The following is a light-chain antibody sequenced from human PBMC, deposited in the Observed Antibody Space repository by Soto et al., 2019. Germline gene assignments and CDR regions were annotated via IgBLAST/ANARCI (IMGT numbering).Light chain of an antibody. Sequence: EIVLTQSPGTLSLSPGERATLSCRASQSVRINYLAWYQQRPGLAPRLLIYAASTRATGIPDRFSGSGSGTEFTLTISRLEPEDFAVYYCQQYGSSPYTFGQGTKLEIK. V-gene: IGKV3-20*01. CDR2: AAS. CDR3: QQYGSSPYT. CDR1: QSVRINY. J-gene: IGKJ2*01.